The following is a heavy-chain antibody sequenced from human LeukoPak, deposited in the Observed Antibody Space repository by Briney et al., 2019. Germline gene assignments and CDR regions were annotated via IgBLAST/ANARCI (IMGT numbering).Heavy chain of an antibody. J-gene: IGHJ5*02. D-gene: IGHD5-12*01. CDR2: IYYSGST. CDR1: GGSISSYY. CDR3: ARRGSGYDYPNGFDP. V-gene: IGHV4-59*08. Sequence: PSETLSLTCTVSGGSISSYYWSWIRQPSGKGLEWIGYIYYSGSTNYNPSLKSRVTISVDTSKNQFSLKLSSVTAADTAVYYCARRGSGYDYPNGFDPWGQGTLVTVSS.